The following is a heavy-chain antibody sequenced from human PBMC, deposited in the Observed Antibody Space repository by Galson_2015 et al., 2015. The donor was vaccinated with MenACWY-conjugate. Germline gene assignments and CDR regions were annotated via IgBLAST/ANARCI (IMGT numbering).Heavy chain of an antibody. CDR1: GYTFTTYG. D-gene: IGHD3-22*01. V-gene: IGHV1-18*01. CDR2: ISAYNGNT. J-gene: IGHJ4*02. CDR3: ARPKLYYDSSGYLPYCFDS. Sequence: SVKVSCKASGYTFTTYGISWVRQAPGQGLEWVGWISAYNGNTNYAQKVQGRVTMTTDTSTNTAYMELRSLRSDDTAVYYCARPKLYYDSSGYLPYCFDSWGQGSLVTVSS.